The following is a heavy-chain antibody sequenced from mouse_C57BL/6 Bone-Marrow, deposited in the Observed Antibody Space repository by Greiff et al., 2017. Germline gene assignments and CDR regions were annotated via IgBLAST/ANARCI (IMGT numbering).Heavy chain of an antibody. V-gene: IGHV1-64*01. J-gene: IGHJ2*01. D-gene: IGHD6-1*01. CDR3: GLASRFEY. CDR2: IHPNSGST. Sequence: VQLQQPGAELVKPGASVKLSCKASGYTFTSYWMHWVKQRPGQGLEWIGKIHPNSGSTNYNEKFKSKATLTVDKSSSTAYMQLSSLTSDDSAVYYCGLASRFEYWGQGTTLTVSS. CDR1: GYTFTSYW.